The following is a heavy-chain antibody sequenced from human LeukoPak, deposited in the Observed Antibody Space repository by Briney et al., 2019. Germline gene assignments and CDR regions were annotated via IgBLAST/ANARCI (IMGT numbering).Heavy chain of an antibody. CDR3: AKDRTLAGFIGNKYYFGY. CDR2: IYSGGST. D-gene: IGHD6-13*01. Sequence: GGSLRLSCAASGFTVSSNYMSWVRQAPGKGLEWVSVIYSGGSTYYADSVKGRFTISRDNSKNTLYLQMNSLRAEDTAVYYCAKDRTLAGFIGNKYYFGYWGQGTLVTVSS. CDR1: GFTVSSNY. V-gene: IGHV3-53*01. J-gene: IGHJ4*02.